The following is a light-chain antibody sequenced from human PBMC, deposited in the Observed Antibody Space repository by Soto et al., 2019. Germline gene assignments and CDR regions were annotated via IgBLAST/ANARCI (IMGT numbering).Light chain of an antibody. Sequence: EIVLTQSPATLSLSPGERATLSCRASQSVSSYLAWYQQKPGQAPRLLIYDASNRATGIPARFSGSGSGTDFTLTISSLEPEDFVVYYCQQLSNWPITFGQGTRLEIK. CDR2: DAS. CDR1: QSVSSY. V-gene: IGKV3-11*01. CDR3: QQLSNWPIT. J-gene: IGKJ5*01.